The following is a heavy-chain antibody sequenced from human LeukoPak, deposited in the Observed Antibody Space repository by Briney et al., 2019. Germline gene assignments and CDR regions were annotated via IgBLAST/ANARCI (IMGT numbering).Heavy chain of an antibody. CDR3: AKSNGYGLIDI. J-gene: IGHJ3*02. Sequence: KASETLSLTCTVSGYSVSTAYYWGWIRQPPGKGLEWIGTIYHSGSTSYNPSLKSRVTISLDTSKNQFSLKLNSVTAADTAVYYCAKSNGYGLIDIWGQGTMVTVSS. V-gene: IGHV4-38-2*02. CDR1: GYSVSTAYY. D-gene: IGHD3-22*01. CDR2: IYHSGST.